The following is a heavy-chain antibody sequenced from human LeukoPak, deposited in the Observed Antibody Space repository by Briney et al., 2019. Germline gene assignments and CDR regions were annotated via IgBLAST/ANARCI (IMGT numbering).Heavy chain of an antibody. CDR2: IIPIFGTA. CDR1: GGTFSSYA. J-gene: IGHJ6*03. Sequence: SVKVSCKASGGTFSSYAISWVRQAPGQGLEWMGGIIPIFGTANYAQKFQGRVTITTDESTSTAYMELSSLRSEDTAVYYCVSSIAAPPGRNYYYYYYMDVWGKGTTVTVSS. D-gene: IGHD6-6*01. CDR3: VSSIAAPPGRNYYYYYYMDV. V-gene: IGHV1-69*05.